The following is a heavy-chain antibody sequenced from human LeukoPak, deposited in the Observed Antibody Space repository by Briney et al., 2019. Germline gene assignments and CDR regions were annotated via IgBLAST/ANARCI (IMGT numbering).Heavy chain of an antibody. Sequence: SETLSLTCTVSGGLISRIEYYWGWVRQSPVKGLEWLGHIYHTGTTLYSPHLNNRLTISVDSSKNQFSLTLNSVTAADTAVYYCTSVSVWELATHTGGSFDYWGRGILVTVSS. J-gene: IGHJ4*02. D-gene: IGHD1-26*01. CDR2: IYHTGTT. CDR3: TSVSVWELATHTGGSFDY. V-gene: IGHV4-30-4*01. CDR1: GGLISRIEYY.